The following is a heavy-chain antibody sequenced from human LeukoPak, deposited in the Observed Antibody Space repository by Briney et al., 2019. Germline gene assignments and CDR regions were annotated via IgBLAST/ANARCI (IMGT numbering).Heavy chain of an antibody. CDR1: GYTFSDYY. J-gene: IGHJ4*02. CDR3: ARDGGYGDYGVQYFDY. CDR2: ISAYNGNT. D-gene: IGHD4-17*01. Sequence: ASVKVSCKASGYTFSDYYIHWVRQAPGQGLEWMGWISAYNGNTNYAQKLQGRVTMTTDTSTRTAYMELRGLRVDDTAVYYCARDGGYGDYGVQYFDYWGQGTLVTVSS. V-gene: IGHV1-18*04.